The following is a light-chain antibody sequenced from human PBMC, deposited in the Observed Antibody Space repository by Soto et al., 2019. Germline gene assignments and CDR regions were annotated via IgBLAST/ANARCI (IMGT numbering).Light chain of an antibody. V-gene: IGLV2-23*01. CDR1: SSDIGTYNL. CDR3: CSYAGGSTLV. CDR2: EAT. J-gene: IGLJ3*02. Sequence: QSALTQPASVSGSPGQSITISCTGTSSDIGTYNLVSWYQHHPGNAPKFMIYEATKRPSGVSSRFSGSKSGNTASLTISGLQTEDEADYYCCSYAGGSTLVFGGGTKLTVL.